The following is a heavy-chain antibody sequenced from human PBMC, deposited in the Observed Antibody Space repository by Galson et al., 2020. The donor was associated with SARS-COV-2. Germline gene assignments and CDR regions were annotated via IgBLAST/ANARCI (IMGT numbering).Heavy chain of an antibody. CDR3: AKTRYSSGWWYGDYYYYYGMDV. D-gene: IGHD6-19*01. J-gene: IGHJ6*02. CDR1: GFTFSSYG. Sequence: GESLKISCAASGFTFSSYGMHWVRQAPGKGLEWVAVISYDGSNKYYADSVKGRFTISRDNSKNTLYLQMNSLRAEDTAVYYCAKTRYSSGWWYGDYYYYYGMDVWGQGTTVTVSS. V-gene: IGHV3-30*18. CDR2: ISYDGSNK.